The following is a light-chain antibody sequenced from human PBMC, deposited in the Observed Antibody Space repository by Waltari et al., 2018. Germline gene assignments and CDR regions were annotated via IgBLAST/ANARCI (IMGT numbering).Light chain of an antibody. CDR1: QSVSSY. V-gene: IGKV3-20*01. J-gene: IGKJ1*01. Sequence: EIVLTQSPATLSLSPGERATLSCRASQSVSSYLAWYQQKPGQAPRLLIYGASSRATGIPDRFSGSGSGTDFTLTISRLEPEDFAVYYCQQYATSWTFGQGTKVEIK. CDR3: QQYATSWT. CDR2: GAS.